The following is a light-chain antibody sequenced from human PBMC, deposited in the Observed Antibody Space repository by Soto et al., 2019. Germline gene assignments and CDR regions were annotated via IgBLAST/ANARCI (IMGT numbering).Light chain of an antibody. V-gene: IGLV1-40*01. Sequence: QAAVTQPPSVSGAPGQRVTISCTGSSSNIGAGYVVHWYQQLPGTAPKLLIYGNSNRPSGVPDRFSGSKSGTSASLAITGLQAEDEADYYCQSYDSSLSGWVFGGGTKLTVL. CDR2: GNS. CDR1: SSNIGAGYV. J-gene: IGLJ3*02. CDR3: QSYDSSLSGWV.